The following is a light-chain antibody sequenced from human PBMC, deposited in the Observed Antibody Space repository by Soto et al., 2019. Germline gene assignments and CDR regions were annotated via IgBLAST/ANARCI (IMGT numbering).Light chain of an antibody. CDR2: GAS. J-gene: IGKJ1*01. CDR1: QSVSSN. V-gene: IGKV3-15*01. CDR3: QQYKSFWT. Sequence: EIVMTPSPATLSLSPGERATLSCRASQSVSSNLAWYQQKPGQAPRLLIYGASTRATGIPARFSGSGSGTEFTLTISSLQSEDFATYYCQQYKSFWTFGQGTKVDIK.